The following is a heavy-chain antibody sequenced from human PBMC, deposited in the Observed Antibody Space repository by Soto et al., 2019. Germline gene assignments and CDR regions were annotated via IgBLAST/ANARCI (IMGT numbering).Heavy chain of an antibody. V-gene: IGHV3-21*01. D-gene: IGHD6-13*01. J-gene: IGHJ3*02. Sequence: TGGSLRLSCAASGFTFSSYSMNWVRQAPGKGLEWVSSISSSRSYIYYADSVKGRFTISRDNAKNSLYLQMNSLRAEDTAVYYCARDSTVQQLVPTDAFDIWGQGTMVTVSS. CDR2: ISSSRSYI. CDR1: GFTFSSYS. CDR3: ARDSTVQQLVPTDAFDI.